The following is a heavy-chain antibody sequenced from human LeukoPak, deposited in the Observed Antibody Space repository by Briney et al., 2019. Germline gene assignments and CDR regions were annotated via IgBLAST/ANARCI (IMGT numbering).Heavy chain of an antibody. CDR3: ARGRGSGSYYHYYGMDV. CDR1: GGTFSSYA. V-gene: IGHV1-69*13. Sequence: SVKVTCKASGGTFSSYAISWVRQAPGQGLEWMGGIIPIFGTANYAQKFQGRVTITADESTSTAYMELSSLRSEDTAVYYCARGRGSGSYYHYYGMDVWGQGTTVTVSS. CDR2: IIPIFGTA. D-gene: IGHD3-10*01. J-gene: IGHJ6*02.